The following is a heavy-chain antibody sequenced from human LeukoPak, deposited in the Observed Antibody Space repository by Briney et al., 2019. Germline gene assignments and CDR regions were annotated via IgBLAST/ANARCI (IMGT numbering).Heavy chain of an antibody. D-gene: IGHD2-15*01. V-gene: IGHV3-21*01. CDR1: GFTFSNYS. CDR2: ISSSSSYI. J-gene: IGHJ5*02. CDR3: ARMPHPSGIVVVVAATPYCFDP. Sequence: GGSLRLSCAASGFTFSNYSMNWVRQAPGKGLEWVSSISSSSSYIYYADSVKGRFTISRDNAKNSLYLQMNSLRAEDTAVYYCARMPHPSGIVVVVAATPYCFDPWGQGTLVTVSS.